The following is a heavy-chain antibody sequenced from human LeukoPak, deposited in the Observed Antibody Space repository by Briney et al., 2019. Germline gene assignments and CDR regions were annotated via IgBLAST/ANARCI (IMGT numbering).Heavy chain of an antibody. CDR2: INHSGST. CDR3: ARGRGSRHPENDY. J-gene: IGHJ4*02. D-gene: IGHD6-13*01. CDR1: GGSFSGYY. V-gene: IGHV4-34*01. Sequence: SETLSLTCAVYGGSFSGYYWSWIRQPPGKGLEWIGEINHSGSTNYNPSLKSRVTISVDTSKNQFSLKLGSVTAADTAVYYCARGRGSRHPENDYWGQGTLVTVSS.